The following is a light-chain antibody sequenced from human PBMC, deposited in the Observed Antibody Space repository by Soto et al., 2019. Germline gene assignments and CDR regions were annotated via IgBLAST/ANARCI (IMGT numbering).Light chain of an antibody. CDR2: DVN. V-gene: IGLV2-11*01. J-gene: IGLJ1*01. CDR3: CSYAGSYTLYV. CDR1: SSDVGSYNY. Sequence: QSALTQPRSVSGSPGQSVTISCTGTSSDVGSYNYVSWYQQHPGKAPKLMIYDVNKRPSGVPDRFSGSKSGNTASLTISGLQAEDEADYYCCSYAGSYTLYVFGIGTKATVL.